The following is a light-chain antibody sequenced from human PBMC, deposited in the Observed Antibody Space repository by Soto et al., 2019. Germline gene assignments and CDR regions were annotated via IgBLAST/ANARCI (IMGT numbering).Light chain of an antibody. CDR3: SSYATSSTV. CDR2: DVN. CDR1: SSDVGGYNY. V-gene: IGLV2-14*01. J-gene: IGLJ2*01. Sequence: QSVLTQPASVSGSPGQSITISCTGTSSDVGGYNYVSWYQQHPGKAPKLMIYDVNNRPSGVSNRFSGSKSGNTASLTISGLQAEDEAHYYCSSYATSSTVFGGGTKLTVL.